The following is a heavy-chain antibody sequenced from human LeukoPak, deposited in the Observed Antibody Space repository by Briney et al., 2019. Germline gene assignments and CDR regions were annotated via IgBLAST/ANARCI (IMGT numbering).Heavy chain of an antibody. Sequence: KPSETQSLTCAVYGGSFSGYYWSWIRQPPGKGLEWIGEINHSGSTNYNPSLKSRVTISVDTSKNQFSLKLSSVTAADTAVYYCARDTGVWGSYRLAWFDPWGQGTLVTVSS. CDR1: GGSFSGYY. D-gene: IGHD3-16*02. J-gene: IGHJ5*02. CDR3: ARDTGVWGSYRLAWFDP. V-gene: IGHV4-34*01. CDR2: INHSGST.